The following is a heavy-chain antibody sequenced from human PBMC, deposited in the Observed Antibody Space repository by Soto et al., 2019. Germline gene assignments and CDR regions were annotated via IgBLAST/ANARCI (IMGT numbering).Heavy chain of an antibody. J-gene: IGHJ4*02. Sequence: GGSLRLSCAASGFTFSSYGMHWVRQAPGKGLEWVAVISYDGSNKYYADSVKGRFTISRDNSKNTLYLQMNSLRAEDTALYYCAKVLTTSYDSSGYYLPSHDYWGQGTLVTVSS. CDR3: AKVLTTSYDSSGYYLPSHDY. CDR2: ISYDGSNK. CDR1: GFTFSSYG. D-gene: IGHD3-22*01. V-gene: IGHV3-30*18.